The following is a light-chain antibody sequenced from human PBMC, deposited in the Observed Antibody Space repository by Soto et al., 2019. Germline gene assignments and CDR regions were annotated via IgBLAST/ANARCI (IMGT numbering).Light chain of an antibody. CDR3: QQYNSYPWT. J-gene: IGKJ1*01. CDR2: DAS. CDR1: QSISSW. V-gene: IGKV1-5*01. Sequence: DIQMTQSPSTLSASVGDRVTITCRASQSISSWLDWYQQKPGKAPKLLIYDASSLESGGPSRFSRSGSGTEFTLTISSLQPDDFATYYCQQYNSYPWTFGQGTKVEL.